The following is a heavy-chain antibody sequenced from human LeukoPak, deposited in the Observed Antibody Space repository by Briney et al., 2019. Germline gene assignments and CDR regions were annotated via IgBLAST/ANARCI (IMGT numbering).Heavy chain of an antibody. D-gene: IGHD4-17*01. J-gene: IGHJ4*02. V-gene: IGHV4-39*01. CDR2: IYYSGAT. CDR3: ARLYGEGAFDY. CDR1: GDSIISTNYY. Sequence: SETLSLTCTVSGDSIISTNYYWGWIRQPPGKGLEWIGHIYYSGATYYNSSLKSRVTISVDTSKNQFSLKLNFVTAADTAVYYCARLYGEGAFDYWGQGTLVTVSS.